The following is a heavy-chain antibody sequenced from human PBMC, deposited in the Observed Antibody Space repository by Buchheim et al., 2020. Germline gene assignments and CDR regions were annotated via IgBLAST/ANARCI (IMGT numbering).Heavy chain of an antibody. D-gene: IGHD3-9*01. CDR3: ARDRFDHHPYYYGMDV. CDR2: INPSGGST. CDR1: GYTFTSYY. V-gene: IGHV1-46*01. Sequence: QVQLVQSGAEVKKPGASVKVSCKASGYTFTSYYMHWVRQAPGQGLEWMGIINPSGGSTSYAQKFQGRVTMTRDTSTSTVYLELSSLRSEDTAVYYCARDRFDHHPYYYGMDVWGQGTT. J-gene: IGHJ6*02.